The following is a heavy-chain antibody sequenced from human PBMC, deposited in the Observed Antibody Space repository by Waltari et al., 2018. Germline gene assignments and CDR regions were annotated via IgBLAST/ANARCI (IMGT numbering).Heavy chain of an antibody. Sequence: EVQLVQSGAEVKKPGESLKISCKGSGYSFTSYWIGWVRQMPGKGLEWMGIVYPGYSDTRYSPASQGQVTISAYKSISTAYLQWSSLKASDTAMYYCARTPWYSGSYYYFDYWGQGTLVTVSS. J-gene: IGHJ4*02. CDR2: VYPGYSDT. V-gene: IGHV5-51*01. CDR3: ARTPWYSGSYYYFDY. D-gene: IGHD1-26*01. CDR1: GYSFTSYW.